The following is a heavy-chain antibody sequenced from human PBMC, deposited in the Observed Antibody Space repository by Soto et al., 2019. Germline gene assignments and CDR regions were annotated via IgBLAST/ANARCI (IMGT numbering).Heavy chain of an antibody. D-gene: IGHD3-10*01. Sequence: SVKVSCKASGGTFSSYAISWVRQAPGQGLEWMGGIIPIFGTANYAQKFQGRVTITADESTSTAYMELSSLRSEDTAVYYCARDSGYYGSYVYYYYYGMDVWGQGATVTVSS. V-gene: IGHV1-69*13. CDR2: IIPIFGTA. CDR3: ARDSGYYGSYVYYYYYGMDV. CDR1: GGTFSSYA. J-gene: IGHJ6*02.